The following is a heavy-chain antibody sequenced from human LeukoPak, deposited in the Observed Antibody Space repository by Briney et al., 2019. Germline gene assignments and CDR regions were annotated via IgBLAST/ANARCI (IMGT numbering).Heavy chain of an antibody. V-gene: IGHV3-21*01. CDR1: GFTFSPYS. CDR3: ARDPPYYDNSGYYYDY. Sequence: GGSLRLSCAASGFTFSPYSMNWVRQAPGKGLEWVSSISGSSLYIYYADSVKGRFTISRDNTKNSLYLQMNSLRAEDTAVYYCARDPPYYDNSGYYYDYWGQGTLVTVSS. CDR2: ISGSSLYI. D-gene: IGHD3-22*01. J-gene: IGHJ4*02.